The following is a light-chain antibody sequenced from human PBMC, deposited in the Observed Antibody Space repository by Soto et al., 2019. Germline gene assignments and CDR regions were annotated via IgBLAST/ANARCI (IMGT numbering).Light chain of an antibody. J-gene: IGKJ1*01. V-gene: IGKV1-5*01. CDR3: QQYGYYPRT. CDR2: DAS. Sequence: DIQMTQSPSTLSASVGDGVTITCRASETITTSLAWYQQQPGTAPKVLIYDASTLESGVPSRFSGSGSGTEFTLTISSLQPAFFATYFCQQYGYYPRTLGQGTKVDTK. CDR1: ETITTS.